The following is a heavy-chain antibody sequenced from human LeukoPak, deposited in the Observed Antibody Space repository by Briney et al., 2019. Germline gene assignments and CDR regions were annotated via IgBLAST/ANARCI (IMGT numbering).Heavy chain of an antibody. CDR1: GFTVSSNY. CDR2: IYSGGTT. Sequence: GGSLRLSCAASGFTVSSNYMNWVRQAPGKGLEWVSIIYSGGTTYYADSVKGRFTISRDSATNTLYLQMNSLRAEDTAIYYCVRDGEYSHGIDFDYWGQGTLVTVSP. V-gene: IGHV3-53*01. D-gene: IGHD5-18*01. J-gene: IGHJ4*02. CDR3: VRDGEYSHGIDFDY.